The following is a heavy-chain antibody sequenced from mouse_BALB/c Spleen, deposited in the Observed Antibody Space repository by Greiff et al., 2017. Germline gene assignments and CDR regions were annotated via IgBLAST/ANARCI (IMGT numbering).Heavy chain of an antibody. V-gene: IGHV4-1*02. J-gene: IGHJ4*01. CDR2: INPDSSTI. CDR3: ARRRIGYDAMDY. Sequence: DVKLQESGGGLVQPGGSLKLSCAASGFDFSRYWMSWVRQAPGKGLEWIGEINPDSSTINYTPSLKDKFIISRDNAKNTLYLQMSKVRSEDTALYYCARRRIGYDAMDYWGQGTSVTVSS. CDR1: GFDFSRYW.